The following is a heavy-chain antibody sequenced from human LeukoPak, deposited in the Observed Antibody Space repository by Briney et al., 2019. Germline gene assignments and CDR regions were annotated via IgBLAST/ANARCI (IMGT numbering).Heavy chain of an antibody. Sequence: SETLSLTCTVSGGSMSTYYWSWIRQPPGKGLEWIGHIYTSGSTNYNPSLKSQVTMSVDTSKNQFSLKLTSVTAADTAVYYCARLLRYSNYFDYWGQGTLVTVSS. CDR2: IYTSGST. CDR1: GGSMSTYY. V-gene: IGHV4-4*09. D-gene: IGHD4-11*01. J-gene: IGHJ4*02. CDR3: ARLLRYSNYFDY.